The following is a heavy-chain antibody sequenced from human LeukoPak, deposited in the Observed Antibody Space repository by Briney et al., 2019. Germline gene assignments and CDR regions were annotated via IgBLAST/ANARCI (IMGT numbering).Heavy chain of an antibody. J-gene: IGHJ5*02. Sequence: GASVKVSCKASGGTLSTYSISWVRQAPGQGLEWMGWISAYNGNTNYAQKLQGRVTMTTDTSTSTAYMELRSLRSDDTAVYYCARDRAIAARNWFDPWGQGTLVTVSS. CDR2: ISAYNGNT. CDR3: ARDRAIAARNWFDP. V-gene: IGHV1-18*01. D-gene: IGHD6-6*01. CDR1: GGTLSTYS.